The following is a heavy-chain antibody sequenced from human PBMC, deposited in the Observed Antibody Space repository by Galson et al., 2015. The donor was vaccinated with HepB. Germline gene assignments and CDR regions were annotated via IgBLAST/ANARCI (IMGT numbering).Heavy chain of an antibody. V-gene: IGHV3-74*01. CDR1: GFTFNKYW. D-gene: IGHD2-2*01. CDR2: LNNDGSGA. Sequence: SLRLSCAASGFTFNKYWMHWVRQAPGEGLVWLSLLNNDGSGAYYADSVKGRFTTPRDNAKNTVYLQMNSLRSEDTAVYYCAKPPPFVVVPAFNYYYIDVWGKGTTVTVSS. CDR3: AKPPPFVVVPAFNYYYIDV. J-gene: IGHJ6*03.